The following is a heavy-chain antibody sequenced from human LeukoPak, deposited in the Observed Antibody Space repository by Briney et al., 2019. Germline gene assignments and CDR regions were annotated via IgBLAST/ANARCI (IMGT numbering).Heavy chain of an antibody. Sequence: SETLSLTCAVSGGSISSSNWWSWVRQPPGKGLEWIGEIYHSGSTNYNPSLKSRVTISVDTSKNQFSLKLSSVTAADTAVYYCARPQQQLVRWYNYWGQGTLVTVSS. CDR1: GGSISSSNW. J-gene: IGHJ4*02. D-gene: IGHD6-13*01. CDR2: IYHSGST. V-gene: IGHV4-4*02. CDR3: ARPQQQLVRWYNY.